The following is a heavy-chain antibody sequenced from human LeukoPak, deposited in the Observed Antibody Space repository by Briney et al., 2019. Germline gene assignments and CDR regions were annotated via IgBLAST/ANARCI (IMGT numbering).Heavy chain of an antibody. D-gene: IGHD3-3*01. CDR2: IYTSGST. Sequence: SETLSLTCTVSGGSISSYYWSWIRQPAGKGLEWIGRIYTSGSTNYNPSLKSRVTMSVDTSKNQFSLKLSSVTAADTAVYYCARGQGPYYDFWSGYSGYFDYWGQGTLVTVSS. J-gene: IGHJ4*02. V-gene: IGHV4-4*07. CDR3: ARGQGPYYDFWSGYSGYFDY. CDR1: GGSISSYY.